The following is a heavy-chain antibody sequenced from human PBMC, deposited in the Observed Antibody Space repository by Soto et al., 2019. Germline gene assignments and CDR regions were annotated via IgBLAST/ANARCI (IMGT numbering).Heavy chain of an antibody. CDR2: IYYSGST. Sequence: SETLSLTNTVSGGSISSYYWSWIRQPPGKGLEWIGYIYYSGSTNYNPSLKSRVTISVDTSKNQFSLKLSSVTAADTAVYYCARGYYYGSGSSTYYYYGMDVWGQGTTVTVSS. J-gene: IGHJ6*02. CDR3: ARGYYYGSGSSTYYYYGMDV. CDR1: GGSISSYY. V-gene: IGHV4-59*01. D-gene: IGHD3-10*01.